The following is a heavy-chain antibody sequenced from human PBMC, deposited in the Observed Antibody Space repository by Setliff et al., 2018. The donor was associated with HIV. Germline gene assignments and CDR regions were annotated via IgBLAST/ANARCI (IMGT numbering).Heavy chain of an antibody. CDR1: GYGFSSHW. CDR2: ISWDGSST. V-gene: IGHV3-43*01. D-gene: IGHD2-21*01. J-gene: IGHJ3*02. Sequence: ESLKISCKGSGYGFSSHWIAWVRQVPGKGLEWLSLISWDGSSTYYADSVKGRFTISRDNSKESLYLQMNSLTTEDTALYYCAKLLGNGGNSDPFDIWGQGTTVTVSS. CDR3: AKLLGNGGNSDPFDI.